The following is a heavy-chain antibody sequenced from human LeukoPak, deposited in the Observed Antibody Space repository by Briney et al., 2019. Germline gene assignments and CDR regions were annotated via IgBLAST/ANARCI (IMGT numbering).Heavy chain of an antibody. D-gene: IGHD6-13*01. Sequence: PGGSLRLSCAASGFPSRSNAMPWVRQAPGKGLEGVAVISYDGSNKYCADSVKGRFTISRDNSKNTLYLQMNSLRAEDTAVYYCARDRDSSSWSYYFDYWGQGTLVTVSS. CDR1: GFPSRSNA. J-gene: IGHJ4*02. V-gene: IGHV3-30*04. CDR2: ISYDGSNK. CDR3: ARDRDSSSWSYYFDY.